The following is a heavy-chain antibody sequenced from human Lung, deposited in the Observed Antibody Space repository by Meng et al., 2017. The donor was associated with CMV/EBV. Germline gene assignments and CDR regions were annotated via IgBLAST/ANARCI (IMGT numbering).Heavy chain of an antibody. V-gene: IGHV4-4*07. Sequence: EQLQESGPRLVKPSEPLSVTFIVSSESITNYFWGWVRQPAGKGLEWIGRLYPDGSTDYNPSLSSRLTLSLDTSKIRFSLKLRSVTAADTAIYYCARTPVRFCNTHMCYAFDYWGQGALVTVSS. CDR2: LYPDGST. CDR1: SESITNYF. D-gene: IGHD2-2*01. J-gene: IGHJ4*02. CDR3: ARTPVRFCNTHMCYAFDY.